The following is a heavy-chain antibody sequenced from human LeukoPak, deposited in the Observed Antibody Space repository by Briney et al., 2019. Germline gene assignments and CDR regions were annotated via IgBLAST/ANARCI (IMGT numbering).Heavy chain of an antibody. Sequence: PGGSLRLSCAASGFTFSSYAMHWVRQAPGKGLEYVSAISSNGGSTYYANSVKGRFTISTDNSKNTLYLQMGSLRAEDMAVYYCARVRLSGSYFFDYWGQGTLVTVSS. J-gene: IGHJ4*02. V-gene: IGHV3-64*01. CDR2: ISSNGGST. CDR1: GFTFSSYA. D-gene: IGHD1-26*01. CDR3: ARVRLSGSYFFDY.